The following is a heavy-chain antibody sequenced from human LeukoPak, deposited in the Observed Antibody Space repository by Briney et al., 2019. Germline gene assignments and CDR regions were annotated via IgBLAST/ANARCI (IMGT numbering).Heavy chain of an antibody. CDR1: GGSVSSGSYY. CDR3: ARDFSVYYGSGAPGWFDP. D-gene: IGHD3-10*01. Sequence: PSETLSLTCTVSGGSVSSGSYYWSWIRQPPGKGLEWIGYIYYSGSTNYNPSLKSRVTISVDTSKNQFPLKLSSVTAADTAVYYCARDFSVYYGSGAPGWFDPWGQGTLVTVSS. J-gene: IGHJ5*02. CDR2: IYYSGST. V-gene: IGHV4-61*01.